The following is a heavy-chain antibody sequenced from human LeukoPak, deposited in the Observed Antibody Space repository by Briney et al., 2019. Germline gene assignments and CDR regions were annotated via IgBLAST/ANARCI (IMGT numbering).Heavy chain of an antibody. V-gene: IGHV1-2*02. CDR3: AAAHDFDCGMISDY. Sequence: ASVKLSCKASGYTFTGYYMNWVRQAPGQGLQWMGWINLNSGGTNDAQKFQGRVTMTRDTSINTAYMELRRLRSDDTAVYYCAAAHDFDCGMISDYWGQGTLVTVSS. CDR2: INLNSGGT. D-gene: IGHD3-9*01. CDR1: GYTFTGYY. J-gene: IGHJ4*02.